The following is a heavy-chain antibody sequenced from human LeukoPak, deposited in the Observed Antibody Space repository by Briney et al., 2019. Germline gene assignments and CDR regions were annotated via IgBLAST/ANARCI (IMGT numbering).Heavy chain of an antibody. D-gene: IGHD6-13*01. V-gene: IGHV4-59*01. J-gene: IGHJ3*02. Sequence: SETLSLTFSVSGGSISSYYWSWIRQPPGKGLEWIGYIYYSGSTNYNPSLKSRVTISVDTSKNQFSLKLSSVTAADTAVYYCARGDSRKNAFDIWGQGTMVTVSS. CDR3: ARGDSRKNAFDI. CDR2: IYYSGST. CDR1: GGSISSYY.